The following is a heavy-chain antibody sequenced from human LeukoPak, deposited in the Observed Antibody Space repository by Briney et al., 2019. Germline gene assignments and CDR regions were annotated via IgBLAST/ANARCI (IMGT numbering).Heavy chain of an antibody. V-gene: IGHV3-48*01. Sequence: GGSLRLSCAASGFTFSSYSMNWVRQAPGKGLEWVSYISSSSSTIYYADSVKGRFTISRDNAKNSLYLQMNSLRAEDTAVYYCARGRSYRTTGLLVVWGQGTLVTVSS. CDR2: ISSSSSTI. CDR1: GFTFSSYS. CDR3: ARGRSYRTTGLLVV. J-gene: IGHJ4*02. D-gene: IGHD1-26*01.